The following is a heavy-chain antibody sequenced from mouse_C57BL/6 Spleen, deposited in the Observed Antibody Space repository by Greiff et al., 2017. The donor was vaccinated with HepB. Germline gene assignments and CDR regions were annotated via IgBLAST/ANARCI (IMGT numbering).Heavy chain of an antibody. J-gene: IGHJ4*01. D-gene: IGHD1-1*01. CDR1: GYTFTSYW. CDR3: ALVTTVVARYYAMDY. CDR2: INPSSGYT. Sequence: VQLQQSGAELAKPGASVKLSCKASGYTFTSYWMHWVKQRPGQGLEWFGYINPSSGYTKYNQKFKDKATLTADKSSSTAYMQLSSLTYEDSAVYYCALVTTVVARYYAMDYWGQGTSVTVSS. V-gene: IGHV1-7*01.